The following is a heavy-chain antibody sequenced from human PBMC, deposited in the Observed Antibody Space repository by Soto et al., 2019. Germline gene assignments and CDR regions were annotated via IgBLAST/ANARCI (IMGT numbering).Heavy chain of an antibody. CDR1: GFTFSSNA. CDR2: IPSGSGGGT. V-gene: IGHV3-23*01. Sequence: EVQLLESGGGLVQPGGSLRLSCVASGFTFSSNAMSWVRQAPGKGLEWVSHIPSGSGGGTYYADSVKGRFNISRDNAKKTLDMQMNSLRVEDTAVYYCGKGSWGAFDIWGHGTLVSVSS. CDR3: GKGSWGAFDI. D-gene: IGHD7-27*01. J-gene: IGHJ3*02.